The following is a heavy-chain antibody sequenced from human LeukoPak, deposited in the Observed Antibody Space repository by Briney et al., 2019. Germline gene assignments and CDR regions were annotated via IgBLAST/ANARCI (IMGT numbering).Heavy chain of an antibody. Sequence: GGSLRLSCAASGFTVSSNYMSWVRQAPGEGLEWVSVIYSGGSTYYADSVKGRFTISRDNSKNTLYLQMNSLRAEDTAVYYCARSVVPAANFNWFDPWGQGTLVTVSS. D-gene: IGHD2-2*01. CDR2: IYSGGST. V-gene: IGHV3-66*01. CDR1: GFTVSSNY. CDR3: ARSVVPAANFNWFDP. J-gene: IGHJ5*02.